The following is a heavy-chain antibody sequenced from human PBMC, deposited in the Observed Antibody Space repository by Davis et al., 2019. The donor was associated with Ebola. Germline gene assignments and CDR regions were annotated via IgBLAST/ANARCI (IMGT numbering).Heavy chain of an antibody. V-gene: IGHV3-30*04. CDR1: GFTFSSYA. D-gene: IGHD6-13*01. CDR3: ARDRYSSSWYESFDY. J-gene: IGHJ4*02. CDR2: ISYDGSKK. Sequence: GESLKISCAASGFTFSSYAMHWVRQAPGKGLKWVAVISYDGSKKYYADSVKGRFTISRDNSKNTLYLQMNSLRAEDTAVYYCARDRYSSSWYESFDYWGQGTLVTVSS.